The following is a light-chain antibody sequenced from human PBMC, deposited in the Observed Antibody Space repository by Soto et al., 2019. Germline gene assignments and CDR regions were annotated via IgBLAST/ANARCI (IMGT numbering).Light chain of an antibody. CDR2: DAT. CDR1: QDISNH. CDR3: QQYATLPPA. Sequence: DIQMTQSPSSLSASVGDRVTITCQASQDISNHLNWYQQTPGKAPKLVISDATTLEAGVPSRFTGSGAGTYFTITITSLQPEDIATYYCQQYATLPPAFGPGTKLDI. J-gene: IGKJ3*01. V-gene: IGKV1-33*01.